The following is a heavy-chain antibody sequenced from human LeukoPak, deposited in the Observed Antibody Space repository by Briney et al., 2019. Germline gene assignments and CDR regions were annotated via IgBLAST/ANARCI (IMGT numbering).Heavy chain of an antibody. J-gene: IGHJ4*02. CDR2: INHSGSS. CDR1: GGSFSGYY. CDR3: ARGNSSTSCHHFDY. D-gene: IGHD2-2*01. V-gene: IGHV4-34*01. Sequence: SETLSLTCAVYGGSFSGYYWSWIRQPPGKGLEWIGEINHSGSSNYNPSLKSRVTISVDTSKNQFSLKLSSVTAADTAVYYCARGNSSTSCHHFDYWGQGTLVTVSS.